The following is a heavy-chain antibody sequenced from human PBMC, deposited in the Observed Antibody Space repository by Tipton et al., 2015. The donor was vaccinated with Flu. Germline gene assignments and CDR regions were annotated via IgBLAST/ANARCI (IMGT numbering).Heavy chain of an antibody. CDR1: GGSFSGYY. CDR2: INHSGST. Sequence: LRLSCAVYGGSFSGYYWSWIRQPPGKGLEWIGEINHSGSTNYNPSLKSRVTISVDTSKNQFSLKLSSVTAADTAVYYCARVLGWGSYRYTRAGMDVWGQGTTVTVSS. D-gene: IGHD3-16*02. J-gene: IGHJ6*02. CDR3: ARVLGWGSYRYTRAGMDV. V-gene: IGHV4-34*01.